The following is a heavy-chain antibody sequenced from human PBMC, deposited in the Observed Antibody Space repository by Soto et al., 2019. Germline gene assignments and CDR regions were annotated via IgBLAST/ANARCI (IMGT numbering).Heavy chain of an antibody. J-gene: IGHJ6*02. CDR2: ISAYNGNT. CDR1: GYTFTSYG. CDR3: ARDRNDILTGYYPDYYYGMDV. V-gene: IGHV1-18*01. D-gene: IGHD3-9*01. Sequence: QVQLVQSGAEVKKPGASVKVSCKASGYTFTSYGISWVRQAPGQGLEWMGWISAYNGNTNYAQKLQGRVTMTTDTSTSKAYMELRSMRSDDTAVYYCARDRNDILTGYYPDYYYGMDVWGQGTTVTVSS.